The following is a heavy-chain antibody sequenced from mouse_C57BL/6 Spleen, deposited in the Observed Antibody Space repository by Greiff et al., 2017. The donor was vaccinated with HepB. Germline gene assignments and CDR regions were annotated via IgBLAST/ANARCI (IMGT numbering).Heavy chain of an antibody. CDR2: IYPRNSDT. Sequence: EVQLQQSGTVLARPGASVKMSCKTSGYTFTSYWMHWVKQRPGQGLEWIGAIYPRNSDTSYNQKFKGKAKLTAVTSASTAYIELSSLTNEDSAVYYSTKIYYSSSNDYWGQGTTLTVSS. CDR3: TKIYYSSSNDY. D-gene: IGHD1-1*01. CDR1: GYTFTSYW. J-gene: IGHJ2*01. V-gene: IGHV1-5*01.